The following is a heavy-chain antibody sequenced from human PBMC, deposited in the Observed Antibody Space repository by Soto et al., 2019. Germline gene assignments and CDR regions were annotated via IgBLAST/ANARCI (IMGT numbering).Heavy chain of an antibody. V-gene: IGHV1-2*02. J-gene: IGHJ6*02. Sequence: ASVKVSCKASGYTFTGYYVHWVREAPGQGLEWMGWINPETGGTSYAQKFQGRVTLSRDTSINTAYLELSRLRFDDTAVYYCAREFSSSSDYYYYGMDVWGQGTTVTVSS. CDR3: AREFSSSSDYYYYGMDV. D-gene: IGHD6-6*01. CDR2: INPETGGT. CDR1: GYTFTGYY.